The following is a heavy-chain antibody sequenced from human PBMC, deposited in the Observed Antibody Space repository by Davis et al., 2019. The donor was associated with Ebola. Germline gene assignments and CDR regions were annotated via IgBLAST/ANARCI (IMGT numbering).Heavy chain of an antibody. V-gene: IGHV4-4*02. J-gene: IGHJ4*02. D-gene: IGHD1-26*01. CDR3: ARDQGGSYYYYFDY. CDR1: GGSISSSNW. CDR2: LYHSGST. Sequence: SETLSLTCAVSGGSISSSNWWRWVRQPPGKGLEWIGELYHSGSTNYNPSLKSRVTISVDKSKNQFSLKLSSVTAADTAVYYCARDQGGSYYYYFDYWGQGTRVTVA.